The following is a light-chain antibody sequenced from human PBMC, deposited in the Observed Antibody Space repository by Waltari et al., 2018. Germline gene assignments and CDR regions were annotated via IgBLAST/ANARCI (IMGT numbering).Light chain of an antibody. CDR3: QTGGHGTWV. CDR2: VNSDGSH. Sequence: QLVVTQSPSASASLGASVKLTCTLSSGHSSNVIAWLQQHPERGPRYLMKVNSDGSHSKGDEIPARFSGSSSGAERYLTISNLQSEDEADYYCQTGGHGTWVFGGGTKLTVL. V-gene: IGLV4-69*01. J-gene: IGLJ3*02. CDR1: SGHSSNV.